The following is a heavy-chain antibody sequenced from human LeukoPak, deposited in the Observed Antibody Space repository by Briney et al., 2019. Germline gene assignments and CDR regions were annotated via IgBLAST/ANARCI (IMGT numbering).Heavy chain of an antibody. D-gene: IGHD2-21*02. CDR2: ISGSGGST. J-gene: IGHJ3*02. Sequence: GGSLRLSCAASGFTFSSYAMSWVRQGPGKGLERVSGISGSGGSTYYADSVKGRFTISRDNSKNTLYLQMNSLRAEDTAVYYCAKDIVVVTSGSNAFDIWGQGTMVTVSS. CDR3: AKDIVVVTSGSNAFDI. V-gene: IGHV3-23*01. CDR1: GFTFSSYA.